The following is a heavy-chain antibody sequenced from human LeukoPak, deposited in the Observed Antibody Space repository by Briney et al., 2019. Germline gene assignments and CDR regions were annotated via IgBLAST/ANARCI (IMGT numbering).Heavy chain of an antibody. V-gene: IGHV1-46*01. D-gene: IGHD3-16*01. J-gene: IGHJ5*02. CDR1: GYTFTSYY. Sequence: ASVKVSCKASGYTFTSYYMHWVRQAPGQGLEWMGIISPSGGSTSYAQKFQGRVTMTRDTSTSTVYMELSSLRSEDTAVYYGAREANLGQLRGGNWFDPWGQGTLVTVSS. CDR3: AREANLGQLRGGNWFDP. CDR2: ISPSGGST.